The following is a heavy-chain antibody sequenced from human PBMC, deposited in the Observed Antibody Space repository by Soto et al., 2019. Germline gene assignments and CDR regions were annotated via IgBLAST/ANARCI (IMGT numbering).Heavy chain of an antibody. CDR2: IYYSGST. CDR3: ARVQTVYYYDTSGYYPFDY. Sequence: TLSLTFTLSGGPISSGSYYWSCIRRHPWKGLEWIGYIYYSGSTYYNPSLKNRFTISVYTSKNHFSLKLSSGTAADTAVYYCARVQTVYYYDTSGYYPFDYWGQGTLVSV. D-gene: IGHD3-22*01. CDR1: GGPISSGSYY. J-gene: IGHJ4*02. V-gene: IGHV4-31*03.